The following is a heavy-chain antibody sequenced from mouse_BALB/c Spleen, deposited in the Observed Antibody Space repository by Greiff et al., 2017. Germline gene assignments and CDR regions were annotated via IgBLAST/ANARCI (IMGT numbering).Heavy chain of an antibody. Sequence: VQLQQSGPELVKPGASVRISCKASGYTFTSYYIHWVKQRPGQGLEWIGWIYPGNVNTKYNEKFKGKATLTADKSSSTAYMQLSSLTSEDSAVYFCAREMITTATGFAYWGQGTLVTVSA. CDR1: GYTFTSYY. V-gene: IGHV1S56*01. J-gene: IGHJ3*01. CDR3: AREMITTATGFAY. CDR2: IYPGNVNT. D-gene: IGHD1-2*01.